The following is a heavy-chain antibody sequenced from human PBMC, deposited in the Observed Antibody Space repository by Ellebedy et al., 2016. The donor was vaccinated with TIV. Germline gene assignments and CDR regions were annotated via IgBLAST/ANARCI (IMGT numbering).Heavy chain of an antibody. Sequence: MPSETLSLTCTVSGGAITNKRHYWGWVRQPTGKGLEWIGSTYYSGNSYYNPSLEGRITISMDTSKNQFSLRLNFVTAADTAVYYCARAFYDTSAYYPLTNCDSWGQGAQVIVSS. V-gene: IGHV4-39*07. J-gene: IGHJ4*02. CDR1: GGAITNKRHY. CDR2: TYYSGNS. D-gene: IGHD3-22*01. CDR3: ARAFYDTSAYYPLTNCDS.